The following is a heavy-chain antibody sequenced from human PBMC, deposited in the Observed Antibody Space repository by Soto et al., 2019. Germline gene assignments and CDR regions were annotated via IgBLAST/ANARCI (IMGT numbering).Heavy chain of an antibody. D-gene: IGHD6-13*01. CDR1: GGSVSSGSYY. J-gene: IGHJ6*02. V-gene: IGHV4-61*01. CDR3: ARDHSIAAGLYYGMDA. CDR2: IYYSGST. Sequence: SETLSLTCTVSGGSVSSGSYYWSWIRQPPGKGLEWIGYIYYSGSTNYNPSLKSRVTISVDTSKNQFSLKLSSVTAADTAVYYCARDHSIAAGLYYGMDAWGQGTTVTVSS.